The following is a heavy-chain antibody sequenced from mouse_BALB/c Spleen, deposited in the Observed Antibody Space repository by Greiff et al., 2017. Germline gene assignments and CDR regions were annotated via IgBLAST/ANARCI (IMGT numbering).Heavy chain of an antibody. Sequence: QVQLQQSGAELVRPGTSVKVSCKASGYAFTNYLIEWVKQRPGQGLEWIGVINPGSGGTNYNEKFKGKATLTADKSSSTAYMQLSSQTSDDSAVYFGARRYDYSWLAYWGQGTLVTVSA. CDR2: INPGSGGT. V-gene: IGHV1-54*01. CDR3: ARRYDYSWLAY. D-gene: IGHD2-4*01. J-gene: IGHJ3*01. CDR1: GYAFTNYL.